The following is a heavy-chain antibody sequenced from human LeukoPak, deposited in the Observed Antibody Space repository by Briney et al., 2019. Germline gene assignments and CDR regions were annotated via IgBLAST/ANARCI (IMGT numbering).Heavy chain of an antibody. V-gene: IGHV1-8*03. CDR1: GYTFTSYD. CDR2: MNPNSGNT. D-gene: IGHD5-18*01. CDR3: ARGQLWLYAFDI. J-gene: IGHJ3*02. Sequence: ASVKVSCKASGYTFTSYDINWVRQATGQGLEWMGWMNPNSGNTGYAQKFQGRVTITRNTSISTAYMELSSLRSEDTAVYYCARGQLWLYAFDIWGQGTMVTVSS.